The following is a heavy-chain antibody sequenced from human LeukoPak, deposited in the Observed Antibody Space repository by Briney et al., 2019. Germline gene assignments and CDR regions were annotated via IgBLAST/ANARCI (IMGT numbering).Heavy chain of an antibody. CDR2: ISSSSGSI. Sequence: GGSLRLSCAASGFTFSSYSMNWVRQAPGKGLEWVSYISSSSGSIYYADSVKGRFTISRDNAKNSLFLQMNSLRAEDTALYYCARDGVRAVTFNHYYFLDVWGKGTTVTVSS. D-gene: IGHD3-10*01. CDR3: ARDGVRAVTFNHYYFLDV. V-gene: IGHV3-48*04. CDR1: GFTFSSYS. J-gene: IGHJ6*03.